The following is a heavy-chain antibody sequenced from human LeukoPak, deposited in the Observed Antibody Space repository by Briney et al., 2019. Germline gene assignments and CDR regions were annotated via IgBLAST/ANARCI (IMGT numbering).Heavy chain of an antibody. CDR1: GGSIRNYY. D-gene: IGHD1-26*01. CDR2: IYYSGST. CDR3: ARYSGSYFSGFDY. V-gene: IGHV4-59*01. J-gene: IGHJ4*02. Sequence: SETLSLTCTVSGGSIRNYYWSWIRQPPGKGLEWIGYIYYSGSTNYNPSLKSRVTISVDTSKNQFSLKLSSVTAADTAVYYCARYSGSYFSGFDYWGQGTLVTVSS.